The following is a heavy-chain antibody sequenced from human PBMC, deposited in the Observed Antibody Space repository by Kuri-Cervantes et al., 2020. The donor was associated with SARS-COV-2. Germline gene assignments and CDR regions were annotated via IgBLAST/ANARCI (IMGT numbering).Heavy chain of an antibody. J-gene: IGHJ6*02. CDR3: ARRGKQGGVGYYYGMDV. CDR1: GYSFTSYW. Sequence: GGSLRLSCKGSGYSFTSYWFSWLRQMPGKGLEWMGRIDPINSYTNYSPSFQGHVTISADKSISTAYLQWSSLKASDTAMYYCARRGKQGGVGYYYGMDVWGQGTTVTVSS. V-gene: IGHV5-10-1*01. CDR2: IDPINSYT. D-gene: IGHD3-16*01.